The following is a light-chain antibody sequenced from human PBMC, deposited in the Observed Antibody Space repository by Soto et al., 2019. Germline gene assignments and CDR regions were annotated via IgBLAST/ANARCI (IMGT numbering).Light chain of an antibody. CDR1: QSVTTY. V-gene: IGKV3-11*01. CDR2: DAS. Sequence: DIVLTQSPATLSLSPGERATLSCRASQSVTTYLAWYQQKPGQAPRLLIYDASSRATGIAARFSGSGSGTEFTLTISGLQSEDFATYYCQQYNNWPVTFGGGTKVDI. CDR3: QQYNNWPVT. J-gene: IGKJ4*01.